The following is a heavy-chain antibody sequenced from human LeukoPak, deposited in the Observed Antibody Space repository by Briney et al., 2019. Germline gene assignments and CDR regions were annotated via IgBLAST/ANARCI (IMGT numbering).Heavy chain of an antibody. CDR3: AKDPSSGWYVNAFDI. V-gene: IGHV3-23*01. D-gene: IGHD6-19*01. Sequence: PGGSLRLSCATSGFAFSTYAMSWVRQAPGKGLEWVSTISGGGESTHYADSVEGRFTISRDNSKNTLYQQMNSLRAEDTAVYYCAKDPSSGWYVNAFDIWGQGTMVTVSS. CDR1: GFAFSTYA. CDR2: ISGGGEST. J-gene: IGHJ3*02.